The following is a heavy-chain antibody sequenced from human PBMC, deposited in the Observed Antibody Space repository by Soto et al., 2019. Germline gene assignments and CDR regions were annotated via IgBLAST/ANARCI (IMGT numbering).Heavy chain of an antibody. D-gene: IGHD2-21*01. CDR1: GDSVSGTSFY. CDR3: VRHRSSREIPFDN. Sequence: TLSLTCTVSGDSVSGTSFYWGWIRQSSGKGLEWIASIYSSGSTFYNLSLKSRLSLSVDTSKNQFSLRLQSVTAADTAVYYCVRHRSSREIPFDNWGQGTLVTVSS. CDR2: IYSSGST. J-gene: IGHJ4*02. V-gene: IGHV4-39*01.